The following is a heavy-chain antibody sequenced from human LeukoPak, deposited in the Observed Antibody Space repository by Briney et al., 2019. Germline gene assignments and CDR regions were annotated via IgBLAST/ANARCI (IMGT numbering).Heavy chain of an antibody. V-gene: IGHV3-23*01. CDR2: ISGSGGST. J-gene: IGHJ4*02. D-gene: IGHD3-10*01. CDR3: ATSRALWFGELTLPTDY. CDR1: GFTFSSYA. Sequence: GGSLRLSCAASGFTFSSYAMSWVRQAPGKGLEWVSAISGSGGSTYYADSAKGRFTISRDNSKNTLYLQMNSLRAEDTAVYYCATSRALWFGELTLPTDYWGQGTLVTVSS.